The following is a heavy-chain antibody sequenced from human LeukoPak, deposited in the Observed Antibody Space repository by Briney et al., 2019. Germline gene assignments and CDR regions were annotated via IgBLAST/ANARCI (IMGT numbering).Heavy chain of an antibody. V-gene: IGHV4-61*01. J-gene: IGHJ4*02. CDR1: GYSISSGYY. CDR3: ARVILGDSSGYYRFDY. CDR2: IYYSGST. Sequence: PSETLSLTCTVSGYSISSGYYWSWIRQPPGKGLEWIGYIYYSGSTNYNPSLRSRVTISVDTSKNQFSLKLTSVTAADTAVYYCARVILGDSSGYYRFDYWGQGTLVTVSS. D-gene: IGHD3-22*01.